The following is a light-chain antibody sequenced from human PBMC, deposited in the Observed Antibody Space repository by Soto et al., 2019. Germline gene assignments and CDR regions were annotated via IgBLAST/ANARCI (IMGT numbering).Light chain of an antibody. CDR2: EVV. V-gene: IGLV2-8*01. CDR3: KTHAGRNPYV. Sequence: QSALTQPPSASGSPGQSVTISCTGTKNDIGVYDFVSWYQHHPGKAPRLIIYEVVQRPSGVPDRFSGSKSGNTASLTVSGLQAAQEADNFWKTHAGRNPYVCGSGTRSPS. CDR1: KNDIGVYDF. J-gene: IGLJ1*01.